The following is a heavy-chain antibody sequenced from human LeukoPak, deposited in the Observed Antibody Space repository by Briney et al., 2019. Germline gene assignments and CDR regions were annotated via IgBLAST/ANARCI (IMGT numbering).Heavy chain of an antibody. CDR3: ARRAAVAGSKYFRH. J-gene: IGHJ1*01. Sequence: PGRSLRLSCAASGFTFSSYSMHWVRQAPGKGLEWVSLISTSGDSIYYADSVKGRFTISRDNAKNSLFLQMNSLRAEDTAVYYCARRAAVAGSKYFRHWGQGTLVTVSS. V-gene: IGHV3-48*04. CDR1: GFTFSSYS. D-gene: IGHD6-19*01. CDR2: ISTSGDSI.